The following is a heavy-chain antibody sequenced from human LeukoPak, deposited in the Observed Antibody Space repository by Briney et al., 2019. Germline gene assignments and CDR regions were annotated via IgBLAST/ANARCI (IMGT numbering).Heavy chain of an antibody. CDR1: GGSISSGGYY. CDR2: IYYSGST. Sequence: SETLSLTCTVSGGSISSGGYYWSWIRQHPGKGLEWIGYIYYSGSTYYNPSLKSRVTISVDTSKNQFSLKLSSVTAADTAVYYCARQSAMVSFDYWGQGTLVTVSS. D-gene: IGHD5-18*01. CDR3: ARQSAMVSFDY. V-gene: IGHV4-31*03. J-gene: IGHJ4*02.